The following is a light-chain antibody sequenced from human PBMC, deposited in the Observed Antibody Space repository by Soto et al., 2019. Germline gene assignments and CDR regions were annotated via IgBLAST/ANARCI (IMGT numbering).Light chain of an antibody. CDR3: SSYRSTNTWV. CDR1: SSDVGTYLY. J-gene: IGLJ3*02. CDR2: EVT. V-gene: IGLV2-14*03. Sequence: QSALTQPASVSGSPGQSITISCTGTSSDVGTYLYVSWYQQHPGKTPKLLIYEVTNRPSGVSNRFSGSKSGNTASLTISGLQAEDEADYYCSSYRSTNTWVFGGGTKLTVL.